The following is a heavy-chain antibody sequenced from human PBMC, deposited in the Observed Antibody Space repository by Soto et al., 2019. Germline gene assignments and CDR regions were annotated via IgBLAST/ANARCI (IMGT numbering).Heavy chain of an antibody. CDR3: ARAGYYDSSGPQDY. CDR2: ISAYNGNT. Sequence: VASVKVSCKASGYTFTSYGISWVRQAPGQGLEWMGWISAYNGNTNYAQKLQGRVTMTTDTSTSTAYMELRSLRSDDTAVYYCARAGYYDSSGPQDYWGQGTLVTVSS. CDR1: GYTFTSYG. J-gene: IGHJ4*02. V-gene: IGHV1-18*01. D-gene: IGHD3-22*01.